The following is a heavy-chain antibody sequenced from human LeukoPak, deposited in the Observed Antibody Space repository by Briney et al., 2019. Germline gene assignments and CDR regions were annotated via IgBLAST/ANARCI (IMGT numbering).Heavy chain of an antibody. J-gene: IGHJ6*02. CDR2: TSFDETYK. CDR1: GFNFSNYG. V-gene: IGHV3-30*18. Sequence: PGGSLRLSCSASGFNFSNYGMHWVRQAPGKGLEWVAVTSFDETYKFYSDSVKGRFSISRDNSKNTLYLQMNSLNVEDTAIYFCAKDVAANYYAYDGMDVWGQGTTVTVSS. CDR3: AKDVAANYYAYDGMDV. D-gene: IGHD3-22*01.